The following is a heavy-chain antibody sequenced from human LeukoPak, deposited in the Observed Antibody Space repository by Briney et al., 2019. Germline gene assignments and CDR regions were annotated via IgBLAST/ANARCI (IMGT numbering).Heavy chain of an antibody. V-gene: IGHV4-4*07. D-gene: IGHD3-10*01. J-gene: IGHJ5*02. CDR2: IYTSGST. CDR3: ARVYWNYYGSGSHNWFDP. Sequence: PSETLSLTCTVSGGNIRRYYWSWIRQPAGKGLEWIGRIYTSGSTNYNPSLKSRVTMSVDTSKNQFSLKLSSVTAADTAVYYCARVYWNYYGSGSHNWFDPWGQGTLVTVSS. CDR1: GGNIRRYY.